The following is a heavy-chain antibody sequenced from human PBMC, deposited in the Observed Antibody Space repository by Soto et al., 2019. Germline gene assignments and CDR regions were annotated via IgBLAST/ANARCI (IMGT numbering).Heavy chain of an antibody. D-gene: IGHD6-19*01. J-gene: IGHJ4*02. CDR3: ASQQWQVRYFDY. CDR2: ISGSGGST. V-gene: IGHV3-23*01. Sequence: EVQLLESGGGLVQPGGSLRLSCAASGFTFSSYAMSWVRQAPGKGLEWVSAISGSGGSTYYADSVKGRFTISRDNSKNTLYLQMNSLRAEDTAVYYCASQQWQVRYFDYWGQGTLVTVSS. CDR1: GFTFSSYA.